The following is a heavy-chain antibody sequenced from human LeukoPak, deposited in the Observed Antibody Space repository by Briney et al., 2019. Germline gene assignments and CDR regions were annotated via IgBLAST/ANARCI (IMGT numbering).Heavy chain of an antibody. CDR1: GFTFSSYW. J-gene: IGHJ6*03. CDR2: IKQDGSEK. V-gene: IGHV3-7*04. CDR3: ATEASSSSRSSYYYMDV. D-gene: IGHD6-6*01. Sequence: GGSLRLSCAASGFTFSSYWMSWVRQAPGKGLEWAANIKQDGSEKYYVDSVKGRFTISRDNAKNSLYLQMNSLRAEDTAVYYCATEASSSSRSSYYYMDVWGKGTTVTVSS.